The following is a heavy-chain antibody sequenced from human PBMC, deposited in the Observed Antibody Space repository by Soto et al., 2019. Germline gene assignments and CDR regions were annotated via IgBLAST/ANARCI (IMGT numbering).Heavy chain of an antibody. CDR1: GYTLTELS. D-gene: IGHD1-26*01. CDR2: FDPEDGET. J-gene: IGHJ6*02. Sequence: GASVKVSCKVSGYTLTELSMHWVRHAPGKGLEWMGGFDPEDGETIYAQKFQGRVTMTEDTSTDTAYMELSSLRSEDTAVYYCATRKISGSYSNYYYYGMDVWGQGTTVTVSS. CDR3: ATRKISGSYSNYYYYGMDV. V-gene: IGHV1-24*01.